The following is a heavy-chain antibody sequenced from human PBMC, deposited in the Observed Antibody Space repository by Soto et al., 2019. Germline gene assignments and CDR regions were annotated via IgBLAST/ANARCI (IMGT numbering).Heavy chain of an antibody. V-gene: IGHV3-30-3*01. Sequence: GGSLRLSCAASGFTFSSYAMHWVRQAPGKGLEWGAVISYEGSNKYYGDSVKGRFTIPRDNYKNTLYLQMNILRAEHTAVYYCARAYYHSSHFDYWGQGTLVTVSS. CDR1: GFTFSSYA. CDR2: ISYEGSNK. D-gene: IGHD3-22*01. J-gene: IGHJ4*02. CDR3: ARAYYHSSHFDY.